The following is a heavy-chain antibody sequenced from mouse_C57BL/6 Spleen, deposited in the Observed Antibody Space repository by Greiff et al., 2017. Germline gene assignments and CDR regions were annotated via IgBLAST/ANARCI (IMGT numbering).Heavy chain of an antibody. CDR3: AREGDYSLFAY. J-gene: IGHJ3*01. CDR1: GYAFTNYL. D-gene: IGHD2-4*01. CDR2: INPGSGGT. Sequence: VQLQQSGAELVRPGTSVKVSCKASGYAFTNYLIEWVKQRPGQGLEWIGVINPGSGGTNYNEKFKGKATLTADKSSSTAYMQLSSLTSEDSAVYFCAREGDYSLFAYWGQGTLVTVSA. V-gene: IGHV1-54*01.